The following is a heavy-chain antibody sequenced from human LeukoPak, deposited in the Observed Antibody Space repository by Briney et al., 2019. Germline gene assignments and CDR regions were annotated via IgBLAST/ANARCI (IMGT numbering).Heavy chain of an antibody. J-gene: IGHJ4*02. CDR3: ARHVYSSSWYYYFDY. D-gene: IGHD6-13*01. CDR1: GGSISSSSYY. V-gene: IGHV4-39*01. CDR2: IYYSGST. Sequence: SETLSLACTASGGSISSSSYYWGWIRQPPGKGLEWIGSIYYSGSTYYNPSLKSRVTISVDTSKNQFSLKLSSVTAADTAVYYCARHVYSSSWYYYFDYWGQGTLVTVSS.